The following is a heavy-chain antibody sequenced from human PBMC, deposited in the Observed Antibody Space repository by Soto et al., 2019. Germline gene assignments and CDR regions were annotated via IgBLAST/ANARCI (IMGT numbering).Heavy chain of an antibody. J-gene: IGHJ6*02. V-gene: IGHV1-69*13. CDR2: IIPIFGTA. Sequence: SVKVSYKASVGTFSSYAISWVRQAPGQGLEWMGGIIPIFGTANYAQKFQGRVTITADESTSTAYMELSSLRSEDTAVYYCARVGYYASSGPPVGMDVWGQGTTVTVSS. D-gene: IGHD3-22*01. CDR1: VGTFSSYA. CDR3: ARVGYYASSGPPVGMDV.